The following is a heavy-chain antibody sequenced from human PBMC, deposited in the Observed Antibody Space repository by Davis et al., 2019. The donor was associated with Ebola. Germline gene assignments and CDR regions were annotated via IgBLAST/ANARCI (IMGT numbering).Heavy chain of an antibody. Sequence: ASVKVSCKASGYTFTSYDINWVRQATGQGLEWMGWISAYNGNTNYAQKFQGRVTITADKSTSTAYMELSSLRSEDTAVYYCASGGTNSGWYPYHNWFDPWGQGTLVTVSS. CDR2: ISAYNGNT. V-gene: IGHV1-18*01. J-gene: IGHJ5*02. D-gene: IGHD6-19*01. CDR1: GYTFTSYD. CDR3: ASGGTNSGWYPYHNWFDP.